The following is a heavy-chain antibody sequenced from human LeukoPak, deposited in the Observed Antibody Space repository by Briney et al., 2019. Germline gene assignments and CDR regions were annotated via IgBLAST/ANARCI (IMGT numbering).Heavy chain of an antibody. V-gene: IGHV3-11*01. J-gene: IGHJ3*02. CDR1: GFTFSDYY. D-gene: IGHD3-10*01. CDR2: ISSSGSTI. Sequence: GGSLRLSCAASGFTFSDYYMSWIRQAPGKGLEWVSYISSSGSTIYYADSVKGRFTISRDNAQNSLYLQMNSLRAEDTAVYYCARDVPSRTYYYGSGSLDAFDIWGQGTMVTVSS. CDR3: ARDVPSRTYYYGSGSLDAFDI.